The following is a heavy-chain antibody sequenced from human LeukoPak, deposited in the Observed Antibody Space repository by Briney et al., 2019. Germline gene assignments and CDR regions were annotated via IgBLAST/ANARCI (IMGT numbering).Heavy chain of an antibody. CDR2: VSYDGSNK. Sequence: GGSLRLSCTASGFTFHSYAMHWVRQAPGKGLEWVAIVSYDGSNKYYADSVKGRYTISRDNNKSTLYLQVNGLRAEDTAVYYCAREEGGDFGIWGQGTMISVPS. D-gene: IGHD2-21*02. J-gene: IGHJ3*02. V-gene: IGHV3-30*04. CDR1: GFTFHSYA. CDR3: AREEGGDFGI.